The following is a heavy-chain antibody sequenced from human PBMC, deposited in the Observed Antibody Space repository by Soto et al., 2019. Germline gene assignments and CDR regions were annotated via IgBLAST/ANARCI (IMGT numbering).Heavy chain of an antibody. Sequence: PSETLSLTCAVSGGSISSGGYYWSWIRQPPGKGLEWIGYIYYSGSTYYNPSLKSRVTISVDTSKNQFSLKLSSVTDADTAVYYCASMYYDFWSGYYDYWGQGTLXTVSS. V-gene: IGHV4-30-4*01. D-gene: IGHD3-3*01. J-gene: IGHJ4*02. CDR3: ASMYYDFWSGYYDY. CDR1: GGSISSGGYY. CDR2: IYYSGST.